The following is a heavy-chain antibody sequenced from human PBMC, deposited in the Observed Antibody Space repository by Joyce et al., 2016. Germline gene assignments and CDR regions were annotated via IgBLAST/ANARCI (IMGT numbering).Heavy chain of an antibody. CDR3: ARSQWLAPLMY. Sequence: QVQLQQWGAGLLKPSETLSLNCAVSGGPFRGFVWTWVRQPPGKGLEWIGDINNSGVTNYNPSLKTRVTFSVDTSKNQFSLKLTSLSAADTAVYYCARSQWLAPLMYWGQGTPVTVSS. CDR2: INNSGVT. CDR1: GGPFRGFV. J-gene: IGHJ4*02. V-gene: IGHV4-34*01. D-gene: IGHD6-19*01.